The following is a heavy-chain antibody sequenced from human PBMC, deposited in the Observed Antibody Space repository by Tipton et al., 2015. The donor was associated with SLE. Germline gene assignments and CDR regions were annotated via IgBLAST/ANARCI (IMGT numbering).Heavy chain of an antibody. V-gene: IGHV4-59*01. CDR3: ARDLPADV. CDR2: IYNIGST. Sequence: TLSLTCTVSGGSIRSGYWSWIRQSPGTGLEWIGYIYNIGSTNYNPSLKSRVTISVDTSKNQFSLKLSSVTAADTAMYYCARDLPADVWGQGTPVTVSS. J-gene: IGHJ6*02. CDR1: GGSIRSGY.